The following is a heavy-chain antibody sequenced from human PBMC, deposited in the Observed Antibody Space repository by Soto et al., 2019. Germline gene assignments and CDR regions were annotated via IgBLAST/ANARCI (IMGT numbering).Heavy chain of an antibody. V-gene: IGHV1-18*01. D-gene: IGHD3-16*01. CDR2: INTYNGNT. CDR1: GYTFTRYG. CDR3: AMVDVYVTPSPQDV. Sequence: QVQLVQSGAEVKNPGASVKVSCKASGYTFTRYGIGWARQAPGQGREWMGWINTYNGNTNYAQNVQGRVTLTTDTSTSTAYMELRSLRSNDTAIYYCAMVDVYVTPSPQDVWGQETTVIVSS. J-gene: IGHJ6*02.